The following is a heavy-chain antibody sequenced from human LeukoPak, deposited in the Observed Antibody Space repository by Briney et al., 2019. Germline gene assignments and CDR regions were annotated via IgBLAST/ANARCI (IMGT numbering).Heavy chain of an antibody. D-gene: IGHD1-1*01. CDR2: VHYGGST. J-gene: IGHJ4*02. V-gene: IGHV4-39*01. CDR1: GASISSRSSYC. Sequence: PSETLSLTCTVSGASISSRSSYCWGWIRQPPGKGLEWIGSVHYGGSTYYNPSLKSRVTTSVDTSENQFSLKMSCVAAADTAVYYCARGGYNWNDWGRDFPYYFDYWGQGTLVTVSS. CDR3: ARGGYNWNDWGRDFPYYFDY.